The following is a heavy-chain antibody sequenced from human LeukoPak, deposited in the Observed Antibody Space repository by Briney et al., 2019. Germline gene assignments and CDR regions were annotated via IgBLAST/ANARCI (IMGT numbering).Heavy chain of an antibody. J-gene: IGHJ5*02. CDR2: MFYSGST. CDR3: ARDRAPVTMIRGAPGGFDP. CDR1: GGSISSHF. V-gene: IGHV4-59*11. D-gene: IGHD3-10*01. Sequence: SETLSLTCTVSGGSISSHFWSWIRQPPGKGLEWIGYMFYSGSTNYNPSLKSRVTISIDASKNQFSLKLTSVSAADTAVYYCARDRAPVTMIRGAPGGFDPWGQGTLVTVSS.